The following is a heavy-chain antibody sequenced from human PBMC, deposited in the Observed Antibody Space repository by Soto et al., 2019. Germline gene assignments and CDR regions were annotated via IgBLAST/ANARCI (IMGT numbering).Heavy chain of an antibody. D-gene: IGHD6-19*01. Sequence: QVQLVQSGAEVKKPGSSVKVSCKASGDTFSSYAITWVRRAPGQGLEWMGGAIPMFGTPNYSQKFQDRVTSTADDSKNTAYMDLSSLRSDDAAVYYCAIMYSSGWGADLGYCGQGTLITVSS. CDR3: AIMYSSGWGADLGY. CDR1: GDTFSSYA. V-gene: IGHV1-69*12. J-gene: IGHJ4*02. CDR2: AIPMFGTP.